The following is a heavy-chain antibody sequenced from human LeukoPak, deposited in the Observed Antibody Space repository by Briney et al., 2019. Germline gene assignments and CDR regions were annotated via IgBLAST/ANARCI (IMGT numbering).Heavy chain of an antibody. CDR1: GGSISSGGYY. D-gene: IGHD5-12*01. CDR3: ARGGVSGYDT. CDR2: IYYSGST. Sequence: SETLSLTCTVSGGSISSGGYYWRWIRQHPGKGLEWIGYIYYSGSTYYNPSLKSRVTISVDTSKNQFSLKLSSVTAADTAVYYCARGGVSGYDTWGQGSLVTVSS. J-gene: IGHJ5*02. V-gene: IGHV4-31*03.